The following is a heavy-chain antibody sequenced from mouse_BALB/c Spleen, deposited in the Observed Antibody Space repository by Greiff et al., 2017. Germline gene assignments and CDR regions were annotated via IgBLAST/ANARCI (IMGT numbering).Heavy chain of an antibody. J-gene: IGHJ3*01. CDR1: GFTFSSYY. CDR2: INSNGGST. V-gene: IGHV5-6-2*01. D-gene: IGHD2-4*01. Sequence: EVQRVESGGGLVKLGGSLKLSCAASGFTFSSYYMSWVRQTPEKRLELVAAINSNGGSTYYPDTVKGRFTISRDNAKNTLYLQMSSLKSEDTALYYCARHGDYGPAWFAYWGQGTLVTVSA. CDR3: ARHGDYGPAWFAY.